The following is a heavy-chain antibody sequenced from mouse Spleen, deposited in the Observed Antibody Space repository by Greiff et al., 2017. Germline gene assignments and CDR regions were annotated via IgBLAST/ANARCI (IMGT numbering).Heavy chain of an antibody. D-gene: IGHD2-10*02. Sequence: EVMLVESGGGLVKPGGSLKLSCAASGFTFSSYAMSWVRQTPEKRLEWVATISSGGSYTYYPDSVKGRFTISRDNAKNTLYLQMSSLRSEDTAMYYCARQSGNFPYYFDYWGQGTTLTVSS. V-gene: IGHV5-9-1*01. CDR2: ISSGGSYT. CDR3: ARQSGNFPYYFDY. CDR1: GFTFSSYA. J-gene: IGHJ2*01.